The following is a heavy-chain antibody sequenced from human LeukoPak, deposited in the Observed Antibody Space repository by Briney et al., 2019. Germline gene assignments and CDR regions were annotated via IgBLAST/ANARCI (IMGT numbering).Heavy chain of an antibody. CDR2: INPSGGST. Sequence: ASVKVSCKASGYTFTSYYMHWVRQAPGQGLEWMGVINPSGGSTTYAQKFQGRVTMTRDTSTSTVYMELSSLRSEDTAVYCCARELVGATFGYWGQGTLVTVSS. CDR3: ARELVGATFGY. CDR1: GYTFTSYY. J-gene: IGHJ4*02. V-gene: IGHV1-46*01. D-gene: IGHD1-26*01.